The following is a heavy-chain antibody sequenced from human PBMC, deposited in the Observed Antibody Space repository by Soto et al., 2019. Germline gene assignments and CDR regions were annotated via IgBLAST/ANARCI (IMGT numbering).Heavy chain of an antibody. V-gene: IGHV4-39*01. CDR2: IYYSGST. Sequence: SETLSLTCTVSGGSISSSSYYWGWIRQPPGKGLEWIGSIYYSGSTYYNPSLKSRVTISVATSKNQFSLKLSSVTAADTAVYYCARRGGDSVGYYYMDVWGKGTTVTVSS. D-gene: IGHD2-21*02. CDR1: GGSISSSSYY. J-gene: IGHJ6*03. CDR3: ARRGGDSVGYYYMDV.